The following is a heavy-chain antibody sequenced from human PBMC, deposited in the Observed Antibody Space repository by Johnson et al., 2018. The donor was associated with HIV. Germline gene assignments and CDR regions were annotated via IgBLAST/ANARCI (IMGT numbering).Heavy chain of an antibody. V-gene: IGHV3-33*06. CDR3: AKEQLLRAFDI. J-gene: IGHJ3*02. Sequence: VQLVESGGGLVQPGGSLRLSCAASGFTFSSYGMHWVRQAPGKGLEWVAVIWYDGSNKYYADSVKGRFTISRDNSKNTLYLQMNSLRAEDTAVYYCAKEQLLRAFDIWGQGTMVTVSS. CDR1: GFTFSSYG. D-gene: IGHD2-15*01. CDR2: IWYDGSNK.